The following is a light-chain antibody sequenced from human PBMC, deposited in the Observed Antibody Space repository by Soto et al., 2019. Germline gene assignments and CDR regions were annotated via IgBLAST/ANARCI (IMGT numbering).Light chain of an antibody. CDR2: DVN. Sequence: QSALTQPASVSGSPGQSITISCAGTSSDVGGYNYVSWYQQHPGKVPRLIISDVNKRPSGVSDRFSGSKSGNTASLTNPGLQAEDEADYYCASFTRSVTVVFGGGTQLTVL. V-gene: IGLV2-14*03. CDR3: ASFTRSVTVV. J-gene: IGLJ2*01. CDR1: SSDVGGYNY.